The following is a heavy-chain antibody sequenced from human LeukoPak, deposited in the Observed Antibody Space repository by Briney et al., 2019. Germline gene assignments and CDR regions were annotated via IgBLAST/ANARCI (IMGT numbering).Heavy chain of an antibody. J-gene: IGHJ2*01. Sequence: PSETLSLTCAVYGGSFSGYYWSWLRQPPGKGLEWIGEINHSGSTNYHPSLKSRVTISVDTSKNQFSLKLSSVTAADTAVYYCARRAWIQHSWYFDLWGRGTLVTDSS. CDR3: ARRAWIQHSWYFDL. CDR2: INHSGST. D-gene: IGHD5-18*01. V-gene: IGHV4-34*01. CDR1: GGSFSGYY.